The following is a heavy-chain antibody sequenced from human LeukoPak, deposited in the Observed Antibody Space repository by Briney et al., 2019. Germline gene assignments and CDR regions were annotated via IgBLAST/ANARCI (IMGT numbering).Heavy chain of an antibody. D-gene: IGHD4-23*01. Sequence: GGSLRLSCAASGFTFSSYGMHWVRQAPGKGLEWVAVISYDGSNKYYADSVKGRFTISRDNAKNSLYLQMNSLRDEDTAVYYCARGLRWYYYGMDVWGQGTMVTVSS. J-gene: IGHJ6*02. CDR3: ARGLRWYYYGMDV. CDR1: GFTFSSYG. V-gene: IGHV3-30*03. CDR2: ISYDGSNK.